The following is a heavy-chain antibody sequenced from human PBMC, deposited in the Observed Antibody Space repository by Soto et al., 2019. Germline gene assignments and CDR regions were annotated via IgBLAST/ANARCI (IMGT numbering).Heavy chain of an antibody. D-gene: IGHD2-15*01. CDR1: GYSFTSYW. J-gene: IGHJ4*02. CDR3: ARWGCSGSNCNLNQRSFDL. Sequence: GESLKISCKGSGYSFTSYWIGWVRQMPGKGLEWMGIIYPGDSDTRYSPSFQGQVTISADKSISTAYLQWSSLRVEDTATYYCARWGCSGSNCNLNQRSFDLWGQGTLVTVSS. V-gene: IGHV5-51*01. CDR2: IYPGDSDT.